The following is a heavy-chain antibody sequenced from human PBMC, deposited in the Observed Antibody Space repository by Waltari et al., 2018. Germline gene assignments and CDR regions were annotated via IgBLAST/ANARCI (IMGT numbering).Heavy chain of an antibody. J-gene: IGHJ4*02. CDR1: GFTVSSNY. CDR2: ISHDGTNK. Sequence: GFTVSSNYMNWVRQAPGKGLEWVSIISHDGTNKHYADSVKGRFTISRDNSKNTLYLQMNSLRADDTAVYYCARDIVGATTDYWGQGTLVTVSS. D-gene: IGHD1-26*01. V-gene: IGHV3-30*19. CDR3: ARDIVGATTDY.